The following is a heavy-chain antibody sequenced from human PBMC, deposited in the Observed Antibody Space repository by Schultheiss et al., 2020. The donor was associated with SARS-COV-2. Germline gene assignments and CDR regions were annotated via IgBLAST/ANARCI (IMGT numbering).Heavy chain of an antibody. CDR1: GFTFSSYA. CDR3: AKHRSRVD. V-gene: IGHV3-23*01. CDR2: ISGSGGST. D-gene: IGHD3-3*01. J-gene: IGHJ4*02. Sequence: GGSLRLSCSASGFTFSSYAMHWVRQAPGKGLEWFSAISGSGGSTYYADSVKGRFTISRDNAKNSLYLQMNSLRAEDTAVYYCAKHRSRVDWGQGTLVTVSS.